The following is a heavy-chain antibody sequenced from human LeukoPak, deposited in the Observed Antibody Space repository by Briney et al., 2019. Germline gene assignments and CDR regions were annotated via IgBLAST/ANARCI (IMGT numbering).Heavy chain of an antibody. Sequence: GESLKISCKGSGYSFTSYWIGWVRQMPGKGLEWMGIIYPGDSDTRYSPSFQGQVTISADKSISTAYLQWSSLKASDTAMYYCATSNDGGGPRKNYYYYGMDVWGKGTTVTVSS. D-gene: IGHD1-1*01. J-gene: IGHJ6*04. V-gene: IGHV5-51*01. CDR2: IYPGDSDT. CDR1: GYSFTSYW. CDR3: ATSNDGGGPRKNYYYYGMDV.